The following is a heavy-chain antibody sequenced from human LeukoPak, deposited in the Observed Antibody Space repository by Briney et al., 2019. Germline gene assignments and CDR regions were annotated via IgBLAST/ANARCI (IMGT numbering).Heavy chain of an antibody. J-gene: IGHJ3*02. CDR1: GGTFSSYA. CDR3: ARGVLIAVDDAFDI. D-gene: IGHD6-19*01. V-gene: IGHV1-69*05. Sequence: GASVKVSCKASGGTFSSYAISWVRQAPGQGLEWMGGIIPIFGTANYAQKFQGRVTITMDESTSTAYMELSSLRSEDTAVYYCARGVLIAVDDAFDIWGQGTMVTVSS. CDR2: IIPIFGTA.